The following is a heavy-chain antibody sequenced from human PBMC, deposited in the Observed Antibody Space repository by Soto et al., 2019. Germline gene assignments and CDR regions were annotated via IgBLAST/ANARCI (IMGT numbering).Heavy chain of an antibody. CDR1: GFTFSTYW. J-gene: IGHJ4*02. D-gene: IGHD3-16*01. V-gene: IGHV3-74*01. CDR2: LDNDGTNT. CDR3: ARDGGTYFDY. Sequence: GSLRLSCAASGFTFSTYWMHWVRRAPGKGLVWVSRLDNDGTNTRYADSVKGRFTVSRDNGKNTVYLQMDSLRAEDTAVYYCARDGGTYFDYWGQGTLVTAPQ.